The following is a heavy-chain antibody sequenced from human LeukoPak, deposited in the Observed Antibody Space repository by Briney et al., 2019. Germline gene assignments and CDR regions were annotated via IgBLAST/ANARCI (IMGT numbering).Heavy chain of an antibody. D-gene: IGHD3-10*01. V-gene: IGHV3-23*01. J-gene: IGHJ4*02. CDR3: ARAPLYYYGSGIRPGYFDY. Sequence: GGSLRLSCVASGFTFSSYAMGWVRQAPGKGLEWVSAISGSGVTTHYAGSVKGRFSISRDNSKNTLYLQMNSLRAEDTAVYYCARAPLYYYGSGIRPGYFDYWGQGTLVTVSS. CDR1: GFTFSSYA. CDR2: ISGSGVTT.